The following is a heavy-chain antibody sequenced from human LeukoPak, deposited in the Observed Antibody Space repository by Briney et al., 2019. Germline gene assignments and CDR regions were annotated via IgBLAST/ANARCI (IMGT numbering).Heavy chain of an antibody. CDR3: ASDASLASVGRRFDP. D-gene: IGHD1-26*01. V-gene: IGHV3-21*01. J-gene: IGHJ5*02. CDR2: ISSSRTYI. Sequence: PGGSLRLSCEASGIAFSGYSMNWVRQAPGGSLEWVSAISSSRTYIYYADSVKGRFTVSRDNAKNSLYLQMNGLRAEDTAVYYCASDASLASVGRRFDPWGQGDRVTVSS. CDR1: GIAFSGYS.